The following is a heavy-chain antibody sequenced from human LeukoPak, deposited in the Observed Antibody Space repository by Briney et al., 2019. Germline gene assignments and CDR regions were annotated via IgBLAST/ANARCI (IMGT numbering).Heavy chain of an antibody. CDR2: IYYSGST. CDR1: GGSFSGYH. V-gene: IGHV4-39*01. Sequence: PSATLSLTCTAFGGSFSGYHWGWLRQPPGQGLEWIGRIYYSGSTYYNPSLKSRVTISVDTSKNQFSLKLSSVTAADTAVYYCARQPLGYYYGSGSPDYWGQGTLVTVSS. D-gene: IGHD3-10*01. CDR3: ARQPLGYYYGSGSPDY. J-gene: IGHJ4*02.